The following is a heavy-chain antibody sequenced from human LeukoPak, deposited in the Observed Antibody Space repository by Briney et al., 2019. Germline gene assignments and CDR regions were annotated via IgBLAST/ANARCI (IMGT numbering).Heavy chain of an antibody. V-gene: IGHV4-39*01. J-gene: IGHJ4*02. CDR2: IYYSGST. Sequence: PSETLSLTCTVSGGSISSSSYYWGWIRQPPGKGLEWIGSIYYSGSTYYNPSLKSRVTISVDTSKNQFSLKLSSVTAADTAVYYCARVVRFLEWQLEGYYFDYWGQGTLVTVSS. D-gene: IGHD3-3*01. CDR3: ARVVRFLEWQLEGYYFDY. CDR1: GGSISSSSYY.